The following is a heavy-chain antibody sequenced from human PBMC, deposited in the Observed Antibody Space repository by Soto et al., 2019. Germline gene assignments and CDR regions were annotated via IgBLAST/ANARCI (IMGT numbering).Heavy chain of an antibody. Sequence: QVQLVQSGAEVKKPGSSVKVSCKASRDTFSKYAFNWVRQAPGQGLEWMGWIIPIFDSRNYAEKFQSRVTITADESTSTAYMELRSLRFEDTAVYYCARGETYLGVWGQGTTVTVSS. CDR3: ARGETYLGV. V-gene: IGHV1-69*01. D-gene: IGHD3-16*01. J-gene: IGHJ6*02. CDR1: RDTFSKYA. CDR2: IIPIFDSR.